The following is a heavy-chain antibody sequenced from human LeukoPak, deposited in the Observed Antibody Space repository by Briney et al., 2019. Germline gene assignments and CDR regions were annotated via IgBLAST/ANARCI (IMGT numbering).Heavy chain of an antibody. V-gene: IGHV3-53*01. J-gene: IGHJ4*02. CDR3: AREYPLFHYFDY. D-gene: IGHD2-2*01. CDR1: GFTVSSNY. CDR2: IYSGGST. Sequence: GGSLRLSCAASGFTVSSNYMSWVRQAPGKGREGVSVIYSGGSTYYADSVKGRFTISRDNSKNTLYLQMNSLRAEDTAVYYCAREYPLFHYFDYWGQGTLVTVSS.